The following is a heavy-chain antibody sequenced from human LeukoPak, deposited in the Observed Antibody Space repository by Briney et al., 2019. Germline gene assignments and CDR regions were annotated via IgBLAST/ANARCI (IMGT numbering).Heavy chain of an antibody. Sequence: ASVKVSCKASGYTFTSYGISWVRQAPGQGLEWMGIINPSGGSTSYAQKFQGRVTMTRDMSTSTVYMELSSLRSEDTAVYYCARRGILWWNSFDPWGQGTLVTVSS. CDR2: INPSGGST. J-gene: IGHJ5*02. CDR3: ARRGILWWNSFDP. V-gene: IGHV1-46*01. CDR1: GYTFTSYG. D-gene: IGHD2-21*01.